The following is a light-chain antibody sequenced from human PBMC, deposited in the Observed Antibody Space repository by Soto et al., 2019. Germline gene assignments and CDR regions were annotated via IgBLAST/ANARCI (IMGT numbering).Light chain of an antibody. CDR2: GAS. CDR1: QRVNSSY. CDR3: QQYVNSPVT. Sequence: EIVLTQSPDTLYLSPGEGATLSCRASQRVNSSYLAWYQQQPGQAPRLLISGASDRATGVPARVSGSGYGTDFTLTISRLEPEDFAVYYCQQYVNSPVTFGQGTKLQIK. J-gene: IGKJ2*01. V-gene: IGKV3-20*01.